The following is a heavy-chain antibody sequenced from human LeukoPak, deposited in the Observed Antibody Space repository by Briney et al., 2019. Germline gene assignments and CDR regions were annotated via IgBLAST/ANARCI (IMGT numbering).Heavy chain of an antibody. CDR3: ERDPANYDILTGYYRDFDY. Sequence: ASVTVSCKASGYTFTSYGISWVGQAPGREVEWMGWINAYNGNTNYAQKLHGRVTMTTDTSTSTAYMELRSLRSDDTAVYYCERDPANYDILTGYYRDFDYWGQGTLVTVSS. CDR1: GYTFTSYG. CDR2: INAYNGNT. J-gene: IGHJ4*02. V-gene: IGHV1-18*01. D-gene: IGHD3-9*01.